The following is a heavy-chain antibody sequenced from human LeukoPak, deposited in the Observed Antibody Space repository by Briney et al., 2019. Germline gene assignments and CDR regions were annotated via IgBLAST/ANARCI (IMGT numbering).Heavy chain of an antibody. CDR3: ARLEVFDAFDI. V-gene: IGHV3-53*01. CDR2: IYSGDTT. D-gene: IGHD3-3*01. Sequence: FLRLSRAASGFTVSSNYMSWVRQAPGEGLEWVSVIYSGDTTYYAASVKGRFTISRDNSKNTLYLQMNSLRAEDTAVYYCARLEVFDAFDIWGQGTMVTVSS. J-gene: IGHJ3*02. CDR1: GFTVSSNY.